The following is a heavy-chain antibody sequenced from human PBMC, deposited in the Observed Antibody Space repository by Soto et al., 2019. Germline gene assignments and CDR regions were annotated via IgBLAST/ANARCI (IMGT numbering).Heavy chain of an antibody. CDR2: VSGSGSST. Sequence: GGSLRLSCAASGFTFSSYAMSWVRQAPGKGLEWVSTVSGSGSSTYYADSVKGRFTISRDNSKNTLYLQMNSLRAEDTAVYYCAKRVGSDYGTVVNQRFYYLYMDAWGKGTTVTVSS. V-gene: IGHV3-23*01. J-gene: IGHJ6*03. CDR1: GFTFSSYA. CDR3: AKRVGSDYGTVVNQRFYYLYMDA. D-gene: IGHD4-17*01.